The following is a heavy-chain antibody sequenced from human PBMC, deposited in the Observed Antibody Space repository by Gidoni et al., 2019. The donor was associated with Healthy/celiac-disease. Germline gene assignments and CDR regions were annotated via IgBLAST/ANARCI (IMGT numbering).Heavy chain of an antibody. D-gene: IGHD1-20*01. Sequence: EVQLVESGGGLVKPGGSLRLSCAASGFTFSNAWMSWVRQAPGKGLEGVGRIKSKTDGGTTDYAAPVKGRFTISRDDSKNTLYLQMNSLKTEDTAVYYCTTAPNNWNVVDYWGQGTLVTVSS. CDR1: GFTFSNAW. V-gene: IGHV3-15*01. J-gene: IGHJ4*02. CDR2: IKSKTDGGTT. CDR3: TTAPNNWNVVDY.